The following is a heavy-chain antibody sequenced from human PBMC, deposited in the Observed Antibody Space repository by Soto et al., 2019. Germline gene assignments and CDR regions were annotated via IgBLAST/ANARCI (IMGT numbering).Heavy chain of an antibody. CDR1: GYSFTSYW. CDR3: ARAYYDILTGKLSYYYGMDV. D-gene: IGHD3-9*01. V-gene: IGHV5-51*01. CDR2: IYPGDSDT. J-gene: IGHJ6*02. Sequence: PGESLKISCKGSGYSFTSYWIGWVRQMPGKGLEWMGIIYPGDSDTRYSPSFQGQVTISADKSISTAYLQWSSLKASDPAMYYCARAYYDILTGKLSYYYGMDVWGQRTTVTVSS.